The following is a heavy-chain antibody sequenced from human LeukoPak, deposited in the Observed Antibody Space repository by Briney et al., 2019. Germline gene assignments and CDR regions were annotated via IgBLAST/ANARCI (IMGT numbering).Heavy chain of an antibody. D-gene: IGHD4-11*01. CDR1: GFTFSTYA. J-gene: IGHJ4*02. Sequence: AGGPLRLSCAASGFTFSTYAMSWVRQAPGKGLEWVSLISGSGGSTYYADSVKGRFTISRDNGKNTLSLQMNSLRAEDTALYYCAKERLTTTTFDSWGRGTLVTVSS. CDR3: AKERLTTTTFDS. V-gene: IGHV3-23*01. CDR2: ISGSGGST.